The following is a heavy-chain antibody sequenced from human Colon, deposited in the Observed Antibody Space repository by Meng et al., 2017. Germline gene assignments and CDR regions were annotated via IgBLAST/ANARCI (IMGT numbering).Heavy chain of an antibody. CDR3: ARGLYHFDY. CDR1: GGSISSYY. CDR2: IYYSGST. D-gene: IGHD2-2*02. J-gene: IGHJ4*02. Sequence: QVQLQESGPGLVKPSETLSLTCTVSGGSISSYYWSWIRQPPGKGLEWIGYIYYSGSTYYNPSLKSRVTISVDTSKNQFSLKLSSVTAADTAVYYCARGLYHFDYWGQGTLVTVSS. V-gene: IGHV4-59*12.